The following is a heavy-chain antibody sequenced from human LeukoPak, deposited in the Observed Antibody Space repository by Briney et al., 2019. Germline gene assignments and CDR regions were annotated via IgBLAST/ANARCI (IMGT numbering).Heavy chain of an antibody. CDR2: ISGSGGST. Sequence: PGGSLRLSCAASGFTFDDYGMSWVRQAPGKGLEWVSAISGSGGSTYYADSVKGRFTISRDNSKNTPYLQMNSLRAEDTAVYYCANPKQADAFDIWGQGTMVTVSS. D-gene: IGHD6-13*01. V-gene: IGHV3-23*01. CDR3: ANPKQADAFDI. CDR1: GFTFDDYG. J-gene: IGHJ3*02.